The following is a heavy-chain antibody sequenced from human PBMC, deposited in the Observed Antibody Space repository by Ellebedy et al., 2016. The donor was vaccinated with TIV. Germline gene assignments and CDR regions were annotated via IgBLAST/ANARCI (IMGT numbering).Heavy chain of an antibody. Sequence: SETLSLTCAVSGGSISSSNWWSWVRQPPGKGLEWIGSIYYSGSTYYNPSLKSRVTISVDTSKNQFSLKLSSVTAADTAVYYCARDATSSNWFDPWGQGTLVTVTS. CDR1: GGSISSSNW. CDR2: IYYSGST. CDR3: ARDATSSNWFDP. J-gene: IGHJ5*02. V-gene: IGHV4-4*02.